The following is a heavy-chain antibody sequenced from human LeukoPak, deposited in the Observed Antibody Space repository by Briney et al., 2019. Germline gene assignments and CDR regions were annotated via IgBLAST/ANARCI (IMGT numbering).Heavy chain of an antibody. V-gene: IGHV1-69*05. CDR1: GGTFSSYA. CDR3: ARVEAVAGTRHAFDI. Sequence: SVKVSCKASGGTFSSYAISWVRQAPGQGLEWMGRIIPIFGTANYAQKFQGRVTITTDESTRTAYMELSSLRSEDTAVYYCARVEAVAGTRHAFDIWGQGTMVTVPS. J-gene: IGHJ3*02. CDR2: IIPIFGTA. D-gene: IGHD6-19*01.